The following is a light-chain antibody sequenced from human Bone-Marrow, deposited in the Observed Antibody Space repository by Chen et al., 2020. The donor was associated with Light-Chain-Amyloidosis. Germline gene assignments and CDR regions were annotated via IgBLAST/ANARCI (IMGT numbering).Light chain of an antibody. CDR3: QQYGSSPRT. Sequence: EIVLTQSPGTLSLSPGESATLSCRASQNVNTRFLAWYQQKPGQAPRLLIDAASSRATGIPDRFRATGSGTDFTLSIRRLEPEDFAVYYCQQYGSSPRTFGQGTKLEI. CDR2: AAS. V-gene: IGKV3-20*01. CDR1: QNVNTRF. J-gene: IGKJ2*01.